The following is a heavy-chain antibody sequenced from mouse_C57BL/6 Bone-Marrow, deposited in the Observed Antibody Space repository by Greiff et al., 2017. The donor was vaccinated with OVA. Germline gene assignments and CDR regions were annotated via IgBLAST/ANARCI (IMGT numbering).Heavy chain of an antibody. Sequence: VQLQQSGPVLVKPGASVKMSCKASGYTFTDYYMNWVKQSHGKSLEWIGVINPYNGGTSYNQKFKGKATLTVDKSSSTAYMELNSLTSEDSAVYYCASSYCGYPLYFDYWGQGTTLTVSS. CDR2: INPYNGGT. D-gene: IGHD2-9*01. CDR1: GYTFTDYY. J-gene: IGHJ2*01. CDR3: ASSYCGYPLYFDY. V-gene: IGHV1-19*01.